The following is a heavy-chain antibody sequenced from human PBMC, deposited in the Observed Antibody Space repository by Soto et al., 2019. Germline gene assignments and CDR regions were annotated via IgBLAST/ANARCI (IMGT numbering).Heavy chain of an antibody. D-gene: IGHD3-22*01. J-gene: IGHJ4*02. CDR3: ARDSGYYDSSGYYPERYFDY. Sequence: QVQLVQSGAEVKKPGASVKVSCKASGYTFTSYYMHWVRQAPGQGLEWMGIINPSGGSTSYAQKFQGRVTMTRDTSTSTVYMELSSLRSEDTAVYYCARDSGYYDSSGYYPERYFDYWGQGTLVTVSS. CDR1: GYTFTSYY. V-gene: IGHV1-46*01. CDR2: INPSGGST.